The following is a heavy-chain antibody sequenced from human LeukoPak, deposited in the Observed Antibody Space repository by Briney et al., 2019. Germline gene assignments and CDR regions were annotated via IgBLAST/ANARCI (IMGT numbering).Heavy chain of an antibody. Sequence: GGSLRLSCEVSGFTFSSYWIHWVRQAPGKGLVWVSRFSDDEGRTVYADSVKGRFTISKDNAKNTLYLQMNSLRAEDTAIYYCARDYFYGLDVWGQGTTVTVSS. J-gene: IGHJ6*02. CDR1: GFTFSSYW. CDR3: ARDYFYGLDV. V-gene: IGHV3-74*01. CDR2: FSDDEGRT.